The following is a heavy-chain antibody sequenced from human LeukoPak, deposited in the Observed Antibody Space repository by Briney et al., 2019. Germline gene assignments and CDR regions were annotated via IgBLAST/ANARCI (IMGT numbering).Heavy chain of an antibody. D-gene: IGHD4-17*01. V-gene: IGHV3-20*04. CDR1: GFTFSTYG. J-gene: IGHJ4*02. Sequence: PGGSLRLSCAASGFTFSTYGMSWVRQAPGKGLEWVSGINWNGGRTGYADSVKGRFTISRDNAKNSLYLQMNSLRAEDTALYYCARDYDYGDYPGYWGQGTLVTVSS. CDR3: ARDYDYGDYPGY. CDR2: INWNGGRT.